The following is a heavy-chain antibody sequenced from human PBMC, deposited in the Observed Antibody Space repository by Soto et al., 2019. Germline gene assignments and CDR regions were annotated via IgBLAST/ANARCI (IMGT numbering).Heavy chain of an antibody. D-gene: IGHD4-4*01. Sequence: PGGSLRLSCAASGFTFSNAWMNWVRQAPGKGLEWVGRIKSKTDGGTTDYAAPVKGRFTISRDDSKNTLYLQMNSLKTEDTAVYYCTTSRPYSNYGPVDYYYGMDVWGQGTTVTVSS. CDR1: GFTFSNAW. CDR2: IKSKTDGGTT. J-gene: IGHJ6*02. CDR3: TTSRPYSNYGPVDYYYGMDV. V-gene: IGHV3-15*07.